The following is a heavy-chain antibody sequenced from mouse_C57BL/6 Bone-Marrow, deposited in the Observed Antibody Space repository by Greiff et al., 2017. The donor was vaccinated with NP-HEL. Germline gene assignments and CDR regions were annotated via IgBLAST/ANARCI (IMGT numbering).Heavy chain of an antibody. J-gene: IGHJ4*01. Sequence: DVMLVESGGGLVQSGRSLRLSCATSGFTFSDFYMEWVRQAPGKGLEWIAASRNKANDYTTEYSASVKGRFIVSRDTSQSILYLQMNALRAEDTAIYYCARAILRPLAMDYWGQGTSVTVSS. CDR2: SRNKANDYTT. V-gene: IGHV7-1*01. CDR1: GFTFSDFY. CDR3: ARAILRPLAMDY. D-gene: IGHD1-1*01.